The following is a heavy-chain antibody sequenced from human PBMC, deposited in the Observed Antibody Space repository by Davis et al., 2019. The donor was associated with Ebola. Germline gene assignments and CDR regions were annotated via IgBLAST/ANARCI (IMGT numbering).Heavy chain of an antibody. Sequence: GGSLRLSCAASGFTFSSYAMSWVRQAPGKGLEWVSAISGSGGSTYYADSVKGRFTISRDNSKNTLYLQMNSLRAEDTAVYYCAKSSSRGGYYYYGMDVWGQGTTVTVSS. J-gene: IGHJ6*02. CDR1: GFTFSSYA. D-gene: IGHD6-25*01. V-gene: IGHV3-23*01. CDR2: ISGSGGST. CDR3: AKSSSRGGYYYYGMDV.